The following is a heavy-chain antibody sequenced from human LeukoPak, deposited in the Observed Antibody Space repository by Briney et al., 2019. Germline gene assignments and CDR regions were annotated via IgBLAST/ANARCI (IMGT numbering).Heavy chain of an antibody. CDR2: INPNSGGT. Sequence: ASVKVSCKASGYTSTGYYMHWVRQAPGQGLEWMGWINPNSGGTNYAQKFQGRVTMTRDTSISTAYMELSRLRSDDTAVYYCARLLWFGETHFDYWGQGTLVTVSS. V-gene: IGHV1-2*02. CDR3: ARLLWFGETHFDY. CDR1: GYTSTGYY. D-gene: IGHD3-10*01. J-gene: IGHJ4*02.